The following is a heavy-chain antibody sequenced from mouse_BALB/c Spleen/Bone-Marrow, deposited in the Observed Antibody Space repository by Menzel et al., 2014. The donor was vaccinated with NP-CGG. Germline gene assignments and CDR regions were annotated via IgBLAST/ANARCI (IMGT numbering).Heavy chain of an antibody. CDR2: INPDSSTI. CDR3: ARLNYYGNLFV. J-gene: IGHJ1*01. D-gene: IGHD1-1*01. CDR1: GFDFRRYW. V-gene: IGHV4-1*02. Sequence: EVKLLESGGGLVQPGGSLKLPCAASGFDFRRYWMSWVRQAPGKGLEWIGEINPDSSTINYTPSLKDKFIISRDNAKNTLYLQMTKVRSEDTALYYCARLNYYGNLFVWGAGTTVTVSS.